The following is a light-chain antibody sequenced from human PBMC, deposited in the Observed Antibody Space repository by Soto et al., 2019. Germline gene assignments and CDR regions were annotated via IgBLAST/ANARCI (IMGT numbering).Light chain of an antibody. CDR2: GAS. Sequence: EIVLTQSPGNLSLSPGERAPLSCRASQSVSSSYLAWYQQKPGQAPRLLIYGASSRATGIPDRFSGSGSGTDFTLTISRLEPEDFAVYYCQQYGSSPTFGQGTKVEIK. CDR3: QQYGSSPT. J-gene: IGKJ1*01. CDR1: QSVSSSY. V-gene: IGKV3-20*01.